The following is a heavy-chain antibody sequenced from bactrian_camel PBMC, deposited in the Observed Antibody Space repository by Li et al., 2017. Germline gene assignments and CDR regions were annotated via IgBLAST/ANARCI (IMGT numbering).Heavy chain of an antibody. Sequence: VQLVESGGGSVEAGGSLGLSCLTSGFSYGTHCMAWLRQTSQSGREVVALTYSADGSTYVDDSVEGRFSISEDNAENTAYLDLNRLSTEDTAMYYCATRGPYCYTKLSVRDFTYWGQGTQVTVS. CDR3: ATRGPYCYTKLSVRDFTY. V-gene: IGHV3S1*01. CDR2: TYSADGST. J-gene: IGHJ6*01. D-gene: IGHD2*01. CDR1: GFSYGTHC.